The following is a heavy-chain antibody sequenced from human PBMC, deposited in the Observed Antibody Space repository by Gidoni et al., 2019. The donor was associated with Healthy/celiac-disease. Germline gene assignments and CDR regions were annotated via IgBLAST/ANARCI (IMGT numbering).Heavy chain of an antibody. CDR2: IYTSGST. CDR3: ARLSPFFGQQYYYYGMDV. J-gene: IGHJ6*02. Sequence: QVQLQESGPGLVKPSETLSLTCTVSGGSIRSYYWSWIRQPAGKGLEWIGRIYTSGSTNYNPSLKSRVTMSVDTSKNQFSLKLSSVTAADTAVYYCARLSPFFGQQYYYYGMDVWGQGTTVTVSS. V-gene: IGHV4-4*07. D-gene: IGHD3-3*01. CDR1: GGSIRSYY.